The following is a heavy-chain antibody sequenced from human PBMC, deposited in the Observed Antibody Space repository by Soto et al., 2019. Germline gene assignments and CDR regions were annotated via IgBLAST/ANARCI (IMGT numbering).Heavy chain of an antibody. CDR1: GFTFSSYW. CDR2: INSDGSST. V-gene: IGHV3-74*01. Sequence: GSLRLSCAASGFTFSSYWMHWVRQAPGKGLVWVSRINSDGSSTSYADSVKGRFTISRDNAKNTLYLQMNSLRAEDTAVYYCARDSGDDFWSGYYMDYYYYGMDVWRQGTTVTVSS. D-gene: IGHD3-3*01. CDR3: ARDSGDDFWSGYYMDYYYYGMDV. J-gene: IGHJ6*02.